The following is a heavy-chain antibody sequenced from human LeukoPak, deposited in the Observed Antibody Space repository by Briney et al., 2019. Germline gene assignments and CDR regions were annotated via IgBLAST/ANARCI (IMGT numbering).Heavy chain of an antibody. CDR2: IYYSGST. J-gene: IGHJ4*02. CDR3: ARLGGSSWYDPAAFYYFDY. D-gene: IGHD6-13*01. Sequence: SETLSLTCTVSGGSISSYYWSWIRQPPGKGLEWIGYIYYSGSTNYNPSLKSRVTISVDTSKNQFSLKLSSVTAADTAVYYCARLGGSSWYDPAAFYYFDYWGQGTLVTVSS. CDR1: GGSISSYY. V-gene: IGHV4-59*08.